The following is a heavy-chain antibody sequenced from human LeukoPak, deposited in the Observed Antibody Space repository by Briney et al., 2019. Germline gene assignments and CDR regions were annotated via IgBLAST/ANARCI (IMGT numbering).Heavy chain of an antibody. CDR3: ARGLTYYYDSSGYRHYFDY. V-gene: IGHV4-30-2*01. D-gene: IGHD3-22*01. Sequence: SETLSLTCAVSGGSFSSGGSSLSWIRQPPGKGLEWIVYIYHSGSTYYNPSLKSRVTISVDRSKNQFSLKLSSVTAADTAVYYCARGLTYYYDSSGYRHYFDYWGQGTLVTVSS. J-gene: IGHJ4*02. CDR2: IYHSGST. CDR1: GGSFSSGGSS.